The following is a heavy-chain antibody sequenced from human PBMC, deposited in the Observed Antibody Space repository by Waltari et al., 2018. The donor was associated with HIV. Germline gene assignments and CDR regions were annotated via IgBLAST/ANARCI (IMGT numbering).Heavy chain of an antibody. Sequence: QVQLQESGPGLVKPSETLSLTGAVSGYSISSGYYWGWIRQPPGKGLEWIGSLYHSGETYYNPSLKSRISIALDTYKNHVSLKLSSVTAADTAVYFCARAVLRYFDNWFDPWGQGTLVTVS. D-gene: IGHD3-9*01. CDR3: ARAVLRYFDNWFDP. J-gene: IGHJ5*02. CDR2: LYHSGET. CDR1: GYSISSGYY. V-gene: IGHV4-38-2*01.